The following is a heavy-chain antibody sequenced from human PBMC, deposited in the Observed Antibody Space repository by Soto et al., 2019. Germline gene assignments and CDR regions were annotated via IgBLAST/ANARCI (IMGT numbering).Heavy chain of an antibody. Sequence: EVQLLESGGGLVQPGGSLRLSCAASGFTFSSYSMNWVRQAPGKGLEWVSSISSSSSYIYYADSVKGRFTISRDNAKNSLYLQMNSLRAEDTAVYYCARDIAVAGPDAFDIWGQGTMVTVSS. V-gene: IGHV3-21*01. D-gene: IGHD6-19*01. CDR3: ARDIAVAGPDAFDI. CDR2: ISSSSSYI. CDR1: GFTFSSYS. J-gene: IGHJ3*02.